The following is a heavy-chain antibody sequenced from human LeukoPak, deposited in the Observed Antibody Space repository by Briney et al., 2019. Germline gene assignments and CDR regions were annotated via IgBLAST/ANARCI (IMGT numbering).Heavy chain of an antibody. V-gene: IGHV3-30*02. CDR2: IRYDGSNK. CDR3: ANSVVGASSFDY. D-gene: IGHD2-15*01. CDR1: GFTFSSYG. J-gene: IGHJ4*02. Sequence: GGSLRLSCAASGFTFSSYGMHWVRQAPGKGLEWVAFIRYDGSNKYYADSVKGRFTISRDNSKNTLYLQMDSLRAEDTAVYYCANSVVGASSFDYWGQGTLVTVSS.